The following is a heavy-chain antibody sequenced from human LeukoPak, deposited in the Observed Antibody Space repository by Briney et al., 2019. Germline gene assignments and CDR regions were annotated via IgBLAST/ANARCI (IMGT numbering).Heavy chain of an antibody. CDR2: ISSSGTSI. CDR1: GFTFSSYE. D-gene: IGHD3-22*01. V-gene: IGHV3-48*03. J-gene: IGHJ3*02. CDR3: ATGEGGSYYDSRGYYSDI. Sequence: PGGSLRLSCAASGFTFSSYEMKWVRQAPGKGLEWVSYISSSGTSIYYADSVKGRFTISRDNAKNSLCLQMNSLRAEDTAVYYCATGEGGSYYDSRGYYSDIWGQGTMVTVSS.